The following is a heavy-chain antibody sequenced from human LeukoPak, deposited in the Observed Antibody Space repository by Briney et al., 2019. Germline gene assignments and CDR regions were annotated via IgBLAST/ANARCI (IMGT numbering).Heavy chain of an antibody. J-gene: IGHJ6*03. CDR2: IYTSGST. V-gene: IGHV4-4*07. D-gene: IGHD6-25*01. CDR3: ARVPVSGYYYYYMDV. Sequence: SETLSLTCTVSGGSISSYYWSWIRQPAGKGLEWIGRIYTSGSTNYNPSLKSRVTMSVATSKNQFSLKLSSVTAADTAVYYCARVPVSGYYYYYMDVWGKGTTVTVSS. CDR1: GGSISSYY.